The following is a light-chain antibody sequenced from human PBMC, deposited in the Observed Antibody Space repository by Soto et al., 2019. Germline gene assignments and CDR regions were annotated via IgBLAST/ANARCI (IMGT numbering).Light chain of an antibody. CDR3: QQYGSSGT. Sequence: EIVLTQSPGTLSLSPGERATLSCRASQSVSINYLAWYQQKPGQAPRLLIYGASNRATGIPDRFSGSGSGTDFTLTISRLEPEDCAVYYCQQYGSSGTFGQGTKVDIK. V-gene: IGKV3-20*01. CDR2: GAS. J-gene: IGKJ1*01. CDR1: QSVSINY.